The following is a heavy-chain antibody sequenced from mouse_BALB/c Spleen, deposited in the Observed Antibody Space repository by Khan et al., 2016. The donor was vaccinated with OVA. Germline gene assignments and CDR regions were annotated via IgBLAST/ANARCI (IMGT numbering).Heavy chain of an antibody. D-gene: IGHD2-14*01. J-gene: IGHJ3*01. CDR2: INPSSAYT. CDR3: ARDGAYYRNDGWFAY. V-gene: IGHV1-4*01. CDR1: GYTFTSYT. Sequence: VQLQQSGAELARPGASVKMSCKASGYTFTSYTIHWIKQRPGQGLEWIGFINPSSAYTNYNQKFKDKATLTADKSSTPAYMQLSSLTSDDSAVYYCARDGAYYRNDGWFAYWGQGTLVTVSA.